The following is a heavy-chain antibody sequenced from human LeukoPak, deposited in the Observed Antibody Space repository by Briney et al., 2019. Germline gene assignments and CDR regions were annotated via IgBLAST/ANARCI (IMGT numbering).Heavy chain of an antibody. D-gene: IGHD3-10*01. CDR1: GGSFNSNSFY. CDR3: ARSSSLSSRFDY. Sequence: PSETLSLTCTVSGGSFNSNSFYWGWIRQPPGKGLEWIGSIFYSGSTYYNPSLKSRVTISVETSKNQFSLKLSSVTAADTAVYYCARSSSLSSRFDYWGQGTLVTVSS. V-gene: IGHV4-39*01. CDR2: IFYSGST. J-gene: IGHJ4*02.